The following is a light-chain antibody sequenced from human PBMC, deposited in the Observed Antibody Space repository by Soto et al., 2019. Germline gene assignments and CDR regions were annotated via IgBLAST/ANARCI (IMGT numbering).Light chain of an antibody. CDR2: GNS. V-gene: IGLV1-40*01. J-gene: IGLJ1*01. Sequence: QSVLTQPPSVSGAPGQRVTLSCTGSISNIGAGYDVHWYQQLPGTAPKLLIYGNSNRPSGVPDRFSGSKSGTSASLAITGLQAEDEADYYCQSYDSSLSVYVFGTGTKLTVL. CDR1: ISNIGAGYD. CDR3: QSYDSSLSVYV.